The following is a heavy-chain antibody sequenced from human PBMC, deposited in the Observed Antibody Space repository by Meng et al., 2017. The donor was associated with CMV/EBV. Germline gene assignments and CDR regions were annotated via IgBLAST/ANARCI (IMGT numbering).Heavy chain of an antibody. CDR2: ISYDGSNK. CDR1: GFTFSSYA. CDR3: AKDLVIPLYSTPYYYGMDV. Sequence: GESLKISCAASGFTFSSYAMHWVRQAPGKGLEWVAVISYDGSNKYYADSVKGRFTISRDNSKNTLYLQMNSLRAEDTAVYYCAKDLVIPLYSTPYYYGMDVWGQGTTVTVSS. V-gene: IGHV3-30-3*01. J-gene: IGHJ6*02. D-gene: IGHD4-11*01.